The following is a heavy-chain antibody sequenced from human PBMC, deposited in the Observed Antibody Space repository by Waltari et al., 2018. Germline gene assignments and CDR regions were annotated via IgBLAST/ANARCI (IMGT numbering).Heavy chain of an antibody. Sequence: QVQLVQSGAEVKKPGSSVKVSCKASGGTFSSYAISWVRQAPGQGLEWMGRIIPILGTANYEQKFQGRVTITADKSTSTAYMALSSLRSEDTAVYYCARENIAAAERDIWGQGTMVTVSS. V-gene: IGHV1-69*14. CDR1: GGTFSSYA. J-gene: IGHJ3*02. CDR2: IIPILGTA. CDR3: ARENIAAAERDI. D-gene: IGHD6-13*01.